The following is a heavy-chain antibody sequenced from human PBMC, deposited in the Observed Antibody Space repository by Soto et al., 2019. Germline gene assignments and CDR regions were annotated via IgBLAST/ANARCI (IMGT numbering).Heavy chain of an antibody. CDR1: GLGVRNNY. CDR3: VRPLPSGRNYGMDV. Sequence: EVRLEESGGGLIQPGGSLRLSCTAYGLGVRNNYMSWVRQAPGMGLEWVSVIYNDGTIYYADSVKGRFTLSRDTSKNTRSLQMDSLRAEDTAVYYCVRPLPSGRNYGMDVWGQGTTVTVSS. J-gene: IGHJ6*02. V-gene: IGHV3-53*01. D-gene: IGHD3-10*01. CDR2: IYNDGTI.